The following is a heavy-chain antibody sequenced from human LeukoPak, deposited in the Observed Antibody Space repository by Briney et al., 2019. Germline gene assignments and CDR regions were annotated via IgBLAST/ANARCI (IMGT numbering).Heavy chain of an antibody. Sequence: GSLRLSCAASGFTFSSYGMHWVRQAPGKGLEWVAFIRYDGSNKYYADSVKGRFTISRDNSKNTLYLQMNSLRAEDTAVYYCAKDGSGYCSSTSCYGGFDYWGQGTLVTVSS. CDR2: IRYDGSNK. CDR1: GFTFSSYG. V-gene: IGHV3-30*02. CDR3: AKDGSGYCSSTSCYGGFDY. D-gene: IGHD2-2*01. J-gene: IGHJ4*02.